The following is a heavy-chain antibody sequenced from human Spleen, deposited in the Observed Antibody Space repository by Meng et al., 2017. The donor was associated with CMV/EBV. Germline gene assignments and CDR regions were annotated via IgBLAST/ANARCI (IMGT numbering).Heavy chain of an antibody. J-gene: IGHJ4*02. CDR3: ARDLDCSSTSCYGY. D-gene: IGHD2-2*01. CDR1: GFSFSSYG. CDR2: IRYDGSNK. Sequence: GESLKISCAASGFSFSSYGMQWVRQAPGKGLEWVAFIRYDGSNKYYVDSVKGRFTISRDNSKNMLYLQMNSLRAEDTALYYCARDLDCSSTSCYGYWGQGTLVTVSS. V-gene: IGHV3-30*02.